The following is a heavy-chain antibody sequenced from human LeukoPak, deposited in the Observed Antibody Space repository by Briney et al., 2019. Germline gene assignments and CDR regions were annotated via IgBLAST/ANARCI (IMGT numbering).Heavy chain of an antibody. CDR2: IIPNSGGR. D-gene: IGHD2-2*01. CDR1: GYTFTGYY. Sequence: ASVKVSCKASGYTFTGYYIHWVRQAPGQGLEWMGWIIPNSGGRHYAQQFQGRVTMTRDTSINTAYMELSGLKSDDTAVYYCARLTVVENCSSTSCYGVAYYYYYGMDVWGQGTTVTVSS. J-gene: IGHJ6*02. CDR3: ARLTVVENCSSTSCYGVAYYYYYGMDV. V-gene: IGHV1-2*02.